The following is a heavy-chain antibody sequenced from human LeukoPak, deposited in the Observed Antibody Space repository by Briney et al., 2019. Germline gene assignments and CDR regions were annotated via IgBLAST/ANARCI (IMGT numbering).Heavy chain of an antibody. CDR2: FSRSGPDT. Sequence: GGSLRLSCAASGFTFGSSAMSWVRQAPGKGPEWVSTFSRSGPDTYYADSVKGRFTIFRDNSKNTLYLQMNSLRAEDTAEYYCAKGSLGSWYYFDYWGQGTLVTVSS. D-gene: IGHD6-13*01. J-gene: IGHJ4*02. CDR1: GFTFGSSA. CDR3: AKGSLGSWYYFDY. V-gene: IGHV3-23*01.